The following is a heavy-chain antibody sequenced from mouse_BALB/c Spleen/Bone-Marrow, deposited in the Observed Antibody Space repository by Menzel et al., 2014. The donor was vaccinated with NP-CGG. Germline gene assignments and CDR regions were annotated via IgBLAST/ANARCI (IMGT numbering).Heavy chain of an antibody. CDR1: GLNIKDTY. CDR3: ARGGSSYGWYFDV. J-gene: IGHJ1*01. CDR2: IDPANGNT. Sequence: EVKLQESGAELVKPGASVKLSCTASGLNIKDTYMHWVKQRPEQGLEWIGRIDPANGNTKYDPKFQGKATITADTSSNTAYLQLSSLTSEDTAVYYCARGGSSYGWYFDVWGAGTTVTVSS. V-gene: IGHV14-3*02. D-gene: IGHD1-1*01.